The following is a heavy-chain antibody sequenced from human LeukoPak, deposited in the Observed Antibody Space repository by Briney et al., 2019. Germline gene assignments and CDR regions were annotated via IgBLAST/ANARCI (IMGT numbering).Heavy chain of an antibody. D-gene: IGHD1-14*01. CDR1: GYTFTGYY. CDR2: INPNSGGT. V-gene: IGHV1-2*02. CDR3: ARLVRTRTYYFDY. Sequence: ASVKVSCKASGYTFTGYYMHWVRQAPGQGLEWMGWINPNSGGTNYAQKFQGRVTMTRDTSISTAYMELSRLRSDDTAVYYCARLVRTRTYYFDYWDQGTLVTVSS. J-gene: IGHJ4*02.